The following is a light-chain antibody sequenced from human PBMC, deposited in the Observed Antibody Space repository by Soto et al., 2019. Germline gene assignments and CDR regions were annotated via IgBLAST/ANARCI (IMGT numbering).Light chain of an antibody. CDR2: EVS. CDR1: SSDVGDNY. CDR3: SAYEGSNNLV. Sequence: QSVLTQPPSASGSPGQSVTISCTGTSSDVGDNYVSWYQQQRGKAPKLIIYEVSQRPSGVPDRFSGSKSGNTASLTVSGLQTDDEADYYGSAYEGSNNLVFXSGTKGTVL. J-gene: IGLJ1*01. V-gene: IGLV2-8*01.